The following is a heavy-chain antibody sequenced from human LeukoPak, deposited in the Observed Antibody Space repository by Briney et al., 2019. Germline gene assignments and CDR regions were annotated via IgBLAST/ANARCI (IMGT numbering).Heavy chain of an antibody. J-gene: IGHJ4*02. Sequence: GGSLRLSCAASGFTFSSYAMSWVRQAPGKGLEWVSAISGSGGSTYYADSVKGRFTISRDNSKNTLYLQMNSLRAEDTAVYYCAKAVVVAAKGVGYFDYWGQGTLVTASS. D-gene: IGHD2-15*01. CDR3: AKAVVVAAKGVGYFDY. V-gene: IGHV3-23*01. CDR1: GFTFSSYA. CDR2: ISGSGGST.